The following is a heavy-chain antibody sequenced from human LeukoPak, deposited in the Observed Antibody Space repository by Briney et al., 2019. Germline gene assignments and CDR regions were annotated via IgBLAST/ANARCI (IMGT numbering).Heavy chain of an antibody. Sequence: PGGSLRLSCAASGFTFRSCAMGWVRQAPGKGLEWVSYISSSSSTIYYADSVKGRFTISRDNAKNSLYLQMNSLRAEDTAVYYCARGAYYYEDWGQGTLVTVSS. CDR3: ARGAYYYED. J-gene: IGHJ4*02. V-gene: IGHV3-48*01. CDR1: GFTFRSCA. CDR2: ISSSSSTI. D-gene: IGHD3-22*01.